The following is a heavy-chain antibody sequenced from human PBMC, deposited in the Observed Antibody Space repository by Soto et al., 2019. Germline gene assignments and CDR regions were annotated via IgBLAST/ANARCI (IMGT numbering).Heavy chain of an antibody. CDR1: GFTFSSYA. CDR3: AKGVVVVPAAPEDWYFDL. J-gene: IGHJ2*01. Sequence: EVQLLESGGGLVQPGGSLRLSCAASGFTFSSYAMSWVRQAPGKGLEWVSAISGSGGSTYYADSVKGRFTISRDNSKNTLYLQMNSLRAEDTAVYYCAKGVVVVPAAPEDWYFDLWGRGTLVTVSS. CDR2: ISGSGGST. V-gene: IGHV3-23*01. D-gene: IGHD2-2*01.